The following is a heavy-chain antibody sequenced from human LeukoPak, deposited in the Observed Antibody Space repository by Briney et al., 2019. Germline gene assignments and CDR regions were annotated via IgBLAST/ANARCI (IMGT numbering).Heavy chain of an antibody. CDR3: ARKVEQEWLVRKDAFDI. V-gene: IGHV3-7*01. CDR2: IKQDGSEK. Sequence: PGGSLRLSCAASGFTFSSYWMSWVRQAPGKGLEWVANIKQDGSEKYYVDSVKGRFTISRDNAKNSLYLQMNSLRAEDTAVYYCARKVEQEWLVRKDAFDIWGQGTMVTVSS. D-gene: IGHD6-19*01. CDR1: GFTFSSYW. J-gene: IGHJ3*02.